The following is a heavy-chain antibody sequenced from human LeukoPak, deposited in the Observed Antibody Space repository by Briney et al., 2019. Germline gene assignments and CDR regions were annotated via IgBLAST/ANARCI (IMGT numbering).Heavy chain of an antibody. D-gene: IGHD2-15*01. V-gene: IGHV1-8*01. CDR2: MNPNSGNT. J-gene: IGHJ5*02. CDR3: AREQYCSGGSCYWFDP. CDR1: GYTFTSYD. Sequence: ASVKVSCKASGYTFTSYDINWVRQATGQGLGWMGWMNPNSGNTGYAQKFQGRVTMTRNTSISTAYMELSSLRSEDTAVYYCAREQYCSGGSCYWFDPWGQGTLVTVSS.